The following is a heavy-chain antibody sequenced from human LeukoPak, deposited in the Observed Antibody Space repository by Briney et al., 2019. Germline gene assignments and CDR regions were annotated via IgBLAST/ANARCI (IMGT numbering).Heavy chain of an antibody. Sequence: SETLSLTCTVSGGSISSYYWSWIRQPPGKGLEWIGYIYYSGSTNYNPSLKSRVTISVDTSKNQFSLKLSSVTAADTAVYYCARRIAAAGIGVPPYYYYMDVRGKGTTVTVSS. D-gene: IGHD6-13*01. CDR2: IYYSGST. CDR1: GGSISSYY. CDR3: ARRIAAAGIGVPPYYYYMDV. J-gene: IGHJ6*03. V-gene: IGHV4-59*01.